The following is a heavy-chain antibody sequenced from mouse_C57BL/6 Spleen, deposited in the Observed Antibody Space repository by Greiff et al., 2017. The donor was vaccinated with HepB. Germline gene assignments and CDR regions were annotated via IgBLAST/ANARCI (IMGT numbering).Heavy chain of an antibody. CDR3: AIPNPYSNWYFDV. J-gene: IGHJ1*03. CDR2: IHPSDSDT. V-gene: IGHV1-74*01. Sequence: QVQLKQPGAELVKPGASVKVSCKASGYTFTSYWIHWVKQRPGQGLEWIGRIHPSDSDTNYNQKFKGKATLTVDKSSSTAYMQLSSLTSEDSAVYYCAIPNPYSNWYFDVWGTGTTVTVSS. D-gene: IGHD2-5*01. CDR1: GYTFTSYW.